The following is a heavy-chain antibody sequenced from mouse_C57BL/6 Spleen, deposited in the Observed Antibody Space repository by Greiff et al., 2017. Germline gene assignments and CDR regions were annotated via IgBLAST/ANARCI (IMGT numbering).Heavy chain of an antibody. CDR3: ARAYYSNYEAY. J-gene: IGHJ3*01. CDR2: INPDNGGT. D-gene: IGHD2-5*01. V-gene: IGHV1-22*01. Sequence: VQLQQSGPELVKPGASVKMSCKASGYTFTDYNMPWVKQSHGKSLEWIGSINPDNGGTSYNQKFKGKATLTVNKSSSTTYMELRSLTSEYSAVYYCARAYYSNYEAYWGQGTLVTVSA. CDR1: GYTFTDYN.